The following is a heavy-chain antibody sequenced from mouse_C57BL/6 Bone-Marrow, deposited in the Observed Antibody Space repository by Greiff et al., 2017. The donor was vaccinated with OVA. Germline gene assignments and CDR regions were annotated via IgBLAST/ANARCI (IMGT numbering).Heavy chain of an antibody. CDR1: GFTFSDYG. Sequence: EVQRVESGGGLVKPGGSLKLSCAASGFTFSDYGMHWVRQAPEKGLEWVAYISSGSSTIYYADTVKGRFTISRDNAKNTLFLQMTSLRSEDTAMYYCARPHNYYAMDYWGQGTSVTVSS. D-gene: IGHD6-1*01. J-gene: IGHJ4*01. V-gene: IGHV5-17*01. CDR3: ARPHNYYAMDY. CDR2: ISSGSSTI.